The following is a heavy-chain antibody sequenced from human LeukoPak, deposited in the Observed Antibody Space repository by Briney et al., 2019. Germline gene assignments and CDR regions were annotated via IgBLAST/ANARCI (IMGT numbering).Heavy chain of an antibody. D-gene: IGHD2-2*01. CDR3: SRLEDTSPIEVALDI. V-gene: IGHV3-73*01. J-gene: IGHJ3*02. CDR2: IRSKRNNYAT. Sequence: GGSLTLSCAASGLTFSGSVMHWVRQAAAKGLEWVGRIRSKRNNYATAYAASVKGRFTISRDDSKNTVYLRMDSLKTEDTGLYYCSRLEDTSPIEVALDIWGQGTVVTVSS. CDR1: GLTFSGSV.